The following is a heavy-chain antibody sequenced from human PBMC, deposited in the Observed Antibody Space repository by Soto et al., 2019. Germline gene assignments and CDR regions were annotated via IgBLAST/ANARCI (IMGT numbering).Heavy chain of an antibody. CDR2: IFDSGTT. CDR1: GGSISSGDYY. Sequence: SETLSLTCTASGGSISSGDYYWSWMRQHPEKGLEWIGYIFDSGTTYSSPSLKGRVTISADTSETQFSLKLSSVSAADTAVYYCARGPSGDKIDYWGQGIQVTVSS. V-gene: IGHV4-30-4*08. D-gene: IGHD7-27*01. CDR3: ARGPSGDKIDY. J-gene: IGHJ4*02.